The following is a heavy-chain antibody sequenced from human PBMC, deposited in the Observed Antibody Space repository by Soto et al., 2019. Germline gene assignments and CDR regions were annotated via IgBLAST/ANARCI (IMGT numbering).Heavy chain of an antibody. Sequence: QVQLQESGPGLVKPSQTLSLTCTVSGGSISSGGYYWSWIRQHPGKGLEWIGYIYYSGSTYYNPSLKSRVTISVDTSKNQFSLKRSSVTAADTAVYYCARGATPPFRWFDPWGQGTLVTVSS. J-gene: IGHJ5*02. CDR3: ARGATPPFRWFDP. CDR2: IYYSGST. V-gene: IGHV4-31*03. CDR1: GGSISSGGYY.